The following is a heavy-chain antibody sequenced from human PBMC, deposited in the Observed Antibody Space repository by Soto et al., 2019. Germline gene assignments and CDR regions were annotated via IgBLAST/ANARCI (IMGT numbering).Heavy chain of an antibody. Sequence: GGSLRLSCTTSGFTFNTYGMHWVRQAPGKGLEWVAIIWYDGSDKYYADSVKGRFTISRDNSKNTLYLQMNSLRAEDTAVYYCAKEVDDYVWGSYRLDYWGQGTLVTVSS. J-gene: IGHJ4*02. D-gene: IGHD3-16*02. V-gene: IGHV3-33*06. CDR2: IWYDGSDK. CDR3: AKEVDDYVWGSYRLDY. CDR1: GFTFNTYG.